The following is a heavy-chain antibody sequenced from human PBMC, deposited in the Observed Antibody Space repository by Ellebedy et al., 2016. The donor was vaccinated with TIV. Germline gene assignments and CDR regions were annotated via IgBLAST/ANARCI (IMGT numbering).Heavy chain of an antibody. D-gene: IGHD1-26*01. V-gene: IGHV3-30*18. J-gene: IGHJ4*02. CDR1: GFTFSIYD. CDR3: AKDQGAGGSDY. CDR2: LSYDESNK. Sequence: PGGSLRLSCAASGFTFSIYDIHWVRQAPGKGLEWVAVLSYDESNKYYADSVKGRFTISRDTSKNTLYLQMNSLRAEDTAVYYCAKDQGAGGSDYWGQGTLVTVSS.